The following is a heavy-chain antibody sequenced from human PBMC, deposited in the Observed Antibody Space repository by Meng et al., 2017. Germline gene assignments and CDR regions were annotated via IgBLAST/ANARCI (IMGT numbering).Heavy chain of an antibody. CDR2: ISAYNGNT. CDR3: AREGSGSYYRFGWFDP. CDR1: GYTFTSYG. J-gene: IGHJ5*02. V-gene: IGHV1-18*01. D-gene: IGHD3-10*01. Sequence: HGPRGQSGAEGKKPGASVKVSCKASGYTFTSYGISWVRRAPGQGLEWMGWISAYNGNTNHAQKLQGRVTMTTDTSTSTAYMELRSLRSDDTAVYYCAREGSGSYYRFGWFDPWGQGTLVTVS.